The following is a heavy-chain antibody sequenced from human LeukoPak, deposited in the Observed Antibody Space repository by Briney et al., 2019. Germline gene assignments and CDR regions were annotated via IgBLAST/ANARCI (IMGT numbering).Heavy chain of an antibody. V-gene: IGHV1-69*13. D-gene: IGHD2-2*01. J-gene: IGHJ4*02. CDR3: ARIYCRSTSSYNYFDY. Sequence: SVKVSCKASGCTFSSYAISWVRQAPGQGLEWVGGIIPIFGTANYLQKFQGRVTITADESTSTAYMELSSLRSEDTAVYYCARIYCRSTSSYNYFDYWGQGTLVTVSS. CDR1: GCTFSSYA. CDR2: IIPIFGTA.